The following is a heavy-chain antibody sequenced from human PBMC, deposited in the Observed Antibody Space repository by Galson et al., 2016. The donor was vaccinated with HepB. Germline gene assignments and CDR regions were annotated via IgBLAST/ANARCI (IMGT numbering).Heavy chain of an antibody. V-gene: IGHV1-24*01. Sequence: SCKVSGYTLSELSMHWVRQAPGKGLEWIGGLDPDNGETMYGQNFQGRVTLTEDTSTDTAFMDLSSLTSEDTAIYYCATDGGRGWDLLVLGFWGQGTLVTVSS. CDR1: GYTLSELS. CDR2: LDPDNGET. CDR3: ATDGGRGWDLLVLGF. D-gene: IGHD1-26*01. J-gene: IGHJ4*02.